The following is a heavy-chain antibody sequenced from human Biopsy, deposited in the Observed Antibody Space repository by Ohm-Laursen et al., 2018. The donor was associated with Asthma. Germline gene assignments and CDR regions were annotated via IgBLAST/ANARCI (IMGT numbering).Heavy chain of an antibody. CDR3: ARKAGSCISRTCYSLDF. CDR2: INSVFGTT. D-gene: IGHD2-2*01. Sequence: SVKVFCKALGGTFNTYVIGWVRQAPGQGLEWMGGINSVFGTTTYPQKFQDRVTITADDSTSTVYMELSSLRSEDTAVYYCARKAGSCISRTCYSLDFWGQGTLVTVSS. V-gene: IGHV1-69*13. J-gene: IGHJ4*02. CDR1: GGTFNTYV.